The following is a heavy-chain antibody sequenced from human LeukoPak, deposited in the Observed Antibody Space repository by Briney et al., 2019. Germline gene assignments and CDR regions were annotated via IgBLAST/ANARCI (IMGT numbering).Heavy chain of an antibody. D-gene: IGHD3-16*02. CDR1: GGSISSYY. J-gene: IGHJ5*02. Sequence: PSETLSLTCTVSGGSISSYYWSWIRQPPGKGLEWIGYIYYSGSTNYNPSLKSRVTISVDTSKNQFSLKLSSVTAADTAVYYCARDSRGRLGELSFGFDPWGQGTLVTVSS. CDR3: ARDSRGRLGELSFGFDP. V-gene: IGHV4-59*01. CDR2: IYYSGST.